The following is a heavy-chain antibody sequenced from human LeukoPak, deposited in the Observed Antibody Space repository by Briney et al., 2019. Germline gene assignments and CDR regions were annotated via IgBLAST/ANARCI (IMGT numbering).Heavy chain of an antibody. CDR1: GLTFSSYG. D-gene: IGHD2-15*01. V-gene: IGHV3-23*01. CDR2: ISTTGGTT. Sequence: PGGSLRLSCAASGLTFSSYGMSWARQDPGRGLEWVSAISTTGGTTYYADSVRGRFTISRDNSRNTLYLQMNSLRAEDTAIYYCAKNGDRGAYCSGGTCYPYYYYYMDVWGKGTTVTISS. CDR3: AKNGDRGAYCSGGTCYPYYYYYMDV. J-gene: IGHJ6*03.